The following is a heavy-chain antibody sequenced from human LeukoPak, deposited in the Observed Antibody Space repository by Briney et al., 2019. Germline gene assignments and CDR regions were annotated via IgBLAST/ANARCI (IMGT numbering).Heavy chain of an antibody. Sequence: ASVKVSCKASGYTFTGYYMHWVRQAPGQGLEWMGWINPNSGGTNYAQKFQGRVTMTRDTSISTAYMELSRLRSDDTAVDYCARGLDYYGSGSYYTLAGYWGQGTLVTVSS. CDR1: GYTFTGYY. J-gene: IGHJ4*02. D-gene: IGHD3-10*01. V-gene: IGHV1-2*02. CDR3: ARGLDYYGSGSYYTLAGY. CDR2: INPNSGGT.